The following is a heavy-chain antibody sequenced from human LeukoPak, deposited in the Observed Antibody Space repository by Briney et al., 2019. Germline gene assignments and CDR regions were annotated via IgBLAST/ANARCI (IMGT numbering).Heavy chain of an antibody. D-gene: IGHD3-22*01. CDR1: GGTFSSYA. Sequence: ASVKVSCKASGGTFSSYAISWVRQAPGQGLEWMGGIIPIFGTANYAQKFQGRVTITTDESTSTAYMELSSLRSEDTAVYYCARSRYYDSSGYYWGFDYWGQGTLVTVSS. CDR3: ARSRYYDSSGYYWGFDY. V-gene: IGHV1-69*05. CDR2: IIPIFGTA. J-gene: IGHJ4*02.